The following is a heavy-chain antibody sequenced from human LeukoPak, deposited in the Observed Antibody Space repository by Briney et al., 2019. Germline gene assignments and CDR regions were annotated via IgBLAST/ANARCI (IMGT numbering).Heavy chain of an antibody. CDR2: ISWNSGSI. J-gene: IGHJ4*02. CDR3: AKDMYSSSSGCFDY. Sequence: GGSLRLSCAASGFTFDDYAMHWVRQAPGKGLEWVSGISWNSGSIGYADSVKGRFTISRDNAKNSLYLQMNSLRAEDMALYYCAKDMYSSSSGCFDYWGQGTLVTVSS. D-gene: IGHD6-6*01. V-gene: IGHV3-9*03. CDR1: GFTFDDYA.